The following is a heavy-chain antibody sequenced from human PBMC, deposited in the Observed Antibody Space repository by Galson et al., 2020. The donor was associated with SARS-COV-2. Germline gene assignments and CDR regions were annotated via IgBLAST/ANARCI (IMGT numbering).Heavy chain of an antibody. D-gene: IGHD6-19*01. CDR2: IDWDDDE. J-gene: IGHJ4*02. Sequence: SGPTLVKPTQTLTLTCTFSGFSLSTSGMCVSWIRQPPGKALEWLARIDWDDDEYYSTSLKTRLTISKDTSKNQVVLTMTNMDPVDTGTYYCARIDSSGCRGNYWGQGTLVTVSS. CDR3: ARIDSSGCRGNY. CDR1: GFSLSTSGMC. V-gene: IGHV2-70*11.